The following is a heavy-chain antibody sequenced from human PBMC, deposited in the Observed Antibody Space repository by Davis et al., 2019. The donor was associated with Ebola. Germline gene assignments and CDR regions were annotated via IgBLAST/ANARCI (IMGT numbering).Heavy chain of an antibody. CDR3: ARGGVVVVPAAMRSLYYGMDV. V-gene: IGHV3-7*01. D-gene: IGHD2-2*01. CDR1: GFTFSSYW. J-gene: IGHJ6*02. CDR2: IKHDGSEK. Sequence: GESLKISCAASGFTFSSYWMSWVRQAPGKGLEWVANIKHDGSEKYYVDSVKGRFTISRDNAKNSLYLQMNSLRAEDTAVYYCARGGVVVVPAAMRSLYYGMDVWGQGTTVTVSS.